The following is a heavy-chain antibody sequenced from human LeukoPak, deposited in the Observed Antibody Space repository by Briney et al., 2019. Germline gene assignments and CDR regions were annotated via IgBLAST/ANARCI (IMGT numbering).Heavy chain of an antibody. CDR1: GGTFSSYA. Sequence: GASVKVSCKASGGTFSSYAVSWVRQAPGQGLEWMGGIIPIFGTANYAQKFQGRVTITADESTSTAYMELSSLRSEDTAVYYCARQMVRGVTDLDWFDPWGQGTLVTVSS. CDR2: IIPIFGTA. D-gene: IGHD3-10*01. CDR3: ARQMVRGVTDLDWFDP. V-gene: IGHV1-69*13. J-gene: IGHJ5*02.